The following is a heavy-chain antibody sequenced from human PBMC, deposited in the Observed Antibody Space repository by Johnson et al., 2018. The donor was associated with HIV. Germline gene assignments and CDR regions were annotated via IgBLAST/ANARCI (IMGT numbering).Heavy chain of an antibody. CDR1: GFTVSNAW. CDR2: IKSKTDGGTT. J-gene: IGHJ3*02. CDR3: TTQQRADAFDI. V-gene: IGHV3-15*01. Sequence: VQLVASGGGLVKPGGSLRLSCAASGFTVSNAWMSWVRQAPGKGLEWDGRIKSKTDGGTTDYAAPVKGRFTISRDDSKNTLYLQMNSLKTEDTAVYYCTTQQRADAFDIWGQGTMVTVSS. D-gene: IGHD6-13*01.